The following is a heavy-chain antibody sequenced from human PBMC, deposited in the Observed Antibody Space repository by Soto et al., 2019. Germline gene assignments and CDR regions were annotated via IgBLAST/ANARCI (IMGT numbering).Heavy chain of an antibody. J-gene: IGHJ5*02. CDR1: GGSFSGYY. V-gene: IGHV4-34*01. CDR3: ARGKMQYRWSTGGQCIGP. CDR2: INHSGST. Sequence: QVQLQQWGAGLLKPSETLSLTCTVYGGSFSGYYWSWIRQPPGQGLEWIGEINHSGSTNYNPSLSRRVTISVDTAKNQFSLKLSSVTAADTAVYSSARGKMQYRWSTGGQCIGPWGEGTLFIVAA. D-gene: IGHD2-2*01.